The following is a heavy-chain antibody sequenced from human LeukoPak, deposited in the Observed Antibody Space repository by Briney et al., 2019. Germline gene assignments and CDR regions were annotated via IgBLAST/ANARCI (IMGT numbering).Heavy chain of an antibody. V-gene: IGHV3-30*18. D-gene: IGHD3-22*01. J-gene: IGHJ4*02. Sequence: GRSLRLSCAASGFTFSSYGMHWVRQAPGKGLEWVAVISYDGSNKYYADSVKGRFTISRDNSKNTLYLQMNSLRAEDTAVYYCAKGSTITMIVAVDYWGQGTLVTVSS. CDR1: GFTFSSYG. CDR2: ISYDGSNK. CDR3: AKGSTITMIVAVDY.